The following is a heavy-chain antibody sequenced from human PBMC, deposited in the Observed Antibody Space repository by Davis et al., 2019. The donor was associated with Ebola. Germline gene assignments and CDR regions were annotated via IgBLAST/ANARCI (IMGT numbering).Heavy chain of an antibody. CDR2: IKQDGSEK. CDR1: GFTFSSYW. Sequence: GESLKISCAASGFTFSSYWMSWVRQAPGKGLEWVANIKQDGSEKYYVDSVKGRFTISRDNAKNSVYLQMNSLRAEDTAVYYCAREPHDGPFDYWGQGTLVTVSS. CDR3: AREPHDGPFDY. J-gene: IGHJ4*02. V-gene: IGHV3-7*01.